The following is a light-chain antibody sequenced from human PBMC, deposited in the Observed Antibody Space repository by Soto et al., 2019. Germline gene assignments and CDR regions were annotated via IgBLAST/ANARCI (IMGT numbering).Light chain of an antibody. Sequence: DIPMTQSPSSLSASVGDRVTITCQASQAISSYLNWYQHKPGKAPQLLISDASNLQTGVPSRFSGGGSGTDFSFTISSLQPEDIATYYCQQYDDLPFTFGPGTKVEIK. CDR3: QQYDDLPFT. V-gene: IGKV1-33*01. J-gene: IGKJ3*01. CDR1: QAISSY. CDR2: DAS.